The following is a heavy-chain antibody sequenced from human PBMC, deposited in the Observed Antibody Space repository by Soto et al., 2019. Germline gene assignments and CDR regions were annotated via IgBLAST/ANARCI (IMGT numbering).Heavy chain of an antibody. CDR2: VKSKNDGGTT. CDR3: TTDSYITSIIARFDY. J-gene: IGHJ4*01. V-gene: IGHV3-15*07. D-gene: IGHD3-10*01. CDR1: GFTFSNAW. Sequence: EVHLVESGGGLVKPGGSLRLSCAASGFTFSNAWINWVRQAPGKGLEWVGRVKSKNDGGTTDFAAPVKGRFAISRDDSKGMVYLEMNSLQTADTARYYCTTDSYITSIIARFDYWGPGTLVTVSS.